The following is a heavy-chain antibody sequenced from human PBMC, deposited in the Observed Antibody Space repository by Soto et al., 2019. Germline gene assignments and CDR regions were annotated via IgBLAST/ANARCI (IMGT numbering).Heavy chain of an antibody. CDR2: IIPIFGTA. CDR3: GRALRSVISSFDI. CDR1: GGTFSSYA. Sequence: QVKLVQSVAEVKKPGSSVKVYCKASGGTFSSYAISWVRQAPGQGLEWMGGIIPIFGTANYAQKLQGRVTITADESTSTADMRLSSLRSEGTAVYYWGRALRSVISSFDIWGQATMVSVSS. J-gene: IGHJ3*02. D-gene: IGHD3-3*01. V-gene: IGHV1-69*12.